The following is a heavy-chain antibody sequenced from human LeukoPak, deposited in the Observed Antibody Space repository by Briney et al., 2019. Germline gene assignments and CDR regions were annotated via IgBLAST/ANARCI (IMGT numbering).Heavy chain of an antibody. CDR1: GLTVSSYS. J-gene: IGHJ6*02. V-gene: IGHV3-33*08. Sequence: GGSLRLSCAASGLTVSSYSMNWVRQAPGKGLEWVAVIWYDGSDKYYTDSVKGRFTISRDNSKNTLYLQMNSLRAEDTAVYYCARDIPRDGFNSPAYGMDVWGQGTTVTVSS. CDR2: IWYDGSDK. D-gene: IGHD5-24*01. CDR3: ARDIPRDGFNSPAYGMDV.